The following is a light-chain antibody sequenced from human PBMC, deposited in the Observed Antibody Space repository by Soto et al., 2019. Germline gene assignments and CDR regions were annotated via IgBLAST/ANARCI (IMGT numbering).Light chain of an antibody. CDR2: EVS. J-gene: IGLJ2*01. Sequence: QSALTQPASVSGSPGQSITISCTGTSSDVGGYNYVSWYQQHPGKEPKLMIYEVSNRPSGVSNRISGSKSGNTASLTISWLQAEDEADHYCSSYTSSSTPVVFGGGTKVTAL. CDR1: SSDVGGYNY. CDR3: SSYTSSSTPVV. V-gene: IGLV2-14*01.